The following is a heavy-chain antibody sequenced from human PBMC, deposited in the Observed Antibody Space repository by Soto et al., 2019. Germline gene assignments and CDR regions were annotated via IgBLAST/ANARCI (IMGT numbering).Heavy chain of an antibody. D-gene: IGHD2-15*01. CDR2: IYYDGST. Sequence: SETLSLTCTLSGGSINSNNYYWAWIRQPPGKGLAWIASIYYDGSTYYNPSLKSRATISIDTSKNQFSLRLRSVTAADTAIYYCAKVVVAATRHTDFDSWGQGTMVTVSS. V-gene: IGHV4-39*01. J-gene: IGHJ4*02. CDR3: AKVVVAATRHTDFDS. CDR1: GGSINSNNYY.